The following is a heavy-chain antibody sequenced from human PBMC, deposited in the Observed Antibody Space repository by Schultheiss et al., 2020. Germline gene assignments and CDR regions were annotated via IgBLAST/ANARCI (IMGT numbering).Heavy chain of an antibody. CDR2: LSGSGGSI. CDR3: AKDFAFGVIFDF. Sequence: GGSLRLSCAASGFTFSSYAMSWVRQAAGKGLEWVAALSGSGGSIYYADSVKGRFTVSRDNSKNMVFLQMNSLKAEDTAVYYCAKDFAFGVIFDFWGQGTLVTVSS. J-gene: IGHJ4*02. CDR1: GFTFSSYA. V-gene: IGHV3-23*01. D-gene: IGHD3-3*01.